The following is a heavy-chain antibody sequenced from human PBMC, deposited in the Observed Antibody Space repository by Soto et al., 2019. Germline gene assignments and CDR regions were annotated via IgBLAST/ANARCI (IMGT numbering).Heavy chain of an antibody. Sequence: QVQLQQWGAGLLKPSETLSLTGAVSGGSFSGYYWSWIRQPPGKGLAWSGEINHSGSTNYNPSLKSRVTISVETSKNQFSLKLSSVTAAATAVYYCARGRDTIFGVVLSSRWFDPWGQGTLVTVSS. V-gene: IGHV4-34*01. D-gene: IGHD3-3*01. CDR3: ARGRDTIFGVVLSSRWFDP. J-gene: IGHJ5*02. CDR1: GGSFSGYY. CDR2: INHSGST.